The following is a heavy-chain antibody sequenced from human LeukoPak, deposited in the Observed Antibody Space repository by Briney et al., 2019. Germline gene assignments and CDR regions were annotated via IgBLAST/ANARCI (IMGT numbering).Heavy chain of an antibody. CDR1: GGSITSHY. J-gene: IGHJ4*02. CDR2: MYYSVRT. Sequence: SETLSLTCTVSGGSITSHYWSWIRQPPGKGLEWIGYMYYSVRTNYNPSLKSRATISVDTSKNQFSLNLSSVTATDTAVYYCARFLNSGSGGYSGQGNLVTVSS. CDR3: ARFLNSGSGGY. D-gene: IGHD1-26*01. V-gene: IGHV4-59*08.